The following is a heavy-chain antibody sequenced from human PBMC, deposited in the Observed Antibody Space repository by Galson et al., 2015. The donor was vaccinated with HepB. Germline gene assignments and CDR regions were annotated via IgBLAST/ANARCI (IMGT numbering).Heavy chain of an antibody. D-gene: IGHD5-18*01. CDR2: INHSGST. CDR3: ASSPGYSYGYYYYYYYGMDV. CDR1: GGSFSGYY. Sequence: ETLSLTCAVYGGSFSGYYWSWIRQPPGKGLEWIGEINHSGSTNYNPSLKSRVTISVDTSKNQFSLKLSSVTAADTAVYCCASSPGYSYGYYYYYYYGMDVWGQGTTVTVSS. V-gene: IGHV4-34*01. J-gene: IGHJ6*02.